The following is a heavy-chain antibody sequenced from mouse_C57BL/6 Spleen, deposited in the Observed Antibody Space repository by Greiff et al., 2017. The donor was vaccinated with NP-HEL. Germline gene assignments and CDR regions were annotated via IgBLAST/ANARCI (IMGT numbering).Heavy chain of an antibody. CDR3: ARSEMGYSSGYPPFAY. Sequence: QVQLQQPGAELVRPGTSVKLSCKASGYTFTSYCMHWVKQRPGQGLEWIGVINPSDSYTNYNQKFKGKATLTVDTSSSTAYMQVSSLTSEDSALYYCARSEMGYSSGYPPFAYWGQGTLVTVSA. V-gene: IGHV1-59*01. CDR1: GYTFTSYC. D-gene: IGHD3-2*02. J-gene: IGHJ3*01. CDR2: INPSDSYT.